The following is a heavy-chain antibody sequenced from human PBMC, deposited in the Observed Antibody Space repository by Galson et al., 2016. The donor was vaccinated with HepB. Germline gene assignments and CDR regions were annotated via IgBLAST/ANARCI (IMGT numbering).Heavy chain of an antibody. Sequence: ETLSLTCAVYGGSLSGQYWSWIRQPPGKGLEWIGEINHSGNTNYNPSLKSRVSISVDTSKNQFSLKLTSVTAADTAAYYCARVRMRDRGLGRYYYGMAVWGPGTTVTVSS. CDR1: GGSLSGQY. CDR3: ARVRMRDRGLGRYYYGMAV. V-gene: IGHV4-34*01. CDR2: INHSGNT. J-gene: IGHJ6*02. D-gene: IGHD1-14*01.